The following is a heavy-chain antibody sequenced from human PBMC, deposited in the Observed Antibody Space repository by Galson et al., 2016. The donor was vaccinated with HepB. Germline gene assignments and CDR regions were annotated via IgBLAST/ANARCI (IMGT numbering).Heavy chain of an antibody. CDR1: GFAFGDYI. V-gene: IGHV3-49*04. CDR2: IKNKGDGGTT. CDR3: VRGHYSHF. D-gene: IGHD1-26*01. J-gene: IGHJ4*02. Sequence: SLRLSCAGSGFAFGDYIINWVRQAPGQGLEWVGFIKNKGDGGTTEHAASVTGRFTISRDDSKSIAYLQMNSLRTEDTAIYYCVRGHYSHFWGQGTLVTVSS.